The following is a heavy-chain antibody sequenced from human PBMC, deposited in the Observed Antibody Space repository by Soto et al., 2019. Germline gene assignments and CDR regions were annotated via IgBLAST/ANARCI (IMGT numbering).Heavy chain of an antibody. Sequence: EVQLLESGGGLVQPGGSLRLSCAASGFTFNSYAMSWVRQAPGKGLEWVSSISRSDDGPYYADSVKGRFTISRDNSQNTLFLLMNNLRADDTALYYCAKNYFFDSWGQGAPVTVSS. CDR3: AKNYFFDS. V-gene: IGHV3-23*01. CDR2: ISRSDDGP. J-gene: IGHJ4*02. CDR1: GFTFNSYA.